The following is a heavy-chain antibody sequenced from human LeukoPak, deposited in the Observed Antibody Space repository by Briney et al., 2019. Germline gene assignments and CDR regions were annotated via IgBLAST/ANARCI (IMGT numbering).Heavy chain of an antibody. CDR1: GGSFSGYY. CDR2: IYYSGST. J-gene: IGHJ4*02. CDR3: ATIYHLGEFSHQD. V-gene: IGHV4-59*01. Sequence: PSETLSLTCAVCGGSFSGYYWSWIRQPPGKGLEWIGYIYYSGSTNYNPSLKSRVTISVDTSKNQFSLKLSSVTAADTAVYYWATIYHLGEFSHQDWGQGTLVTVSS. D-gene: IGHD3-16*02.